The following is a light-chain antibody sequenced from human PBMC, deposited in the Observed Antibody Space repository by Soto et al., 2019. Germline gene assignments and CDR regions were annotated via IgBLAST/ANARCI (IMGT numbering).Light chain of an antibody. CDR2: AAS. CDR1: QDIRND. V-gene: IGKV1-6*01. J-gene: IGKJ1*01. Sequence: AIQMTQSPSSLSASVGDRVTITCRASQDIRNDLGCYQQKPGKAPILLVYAASTLQSGVPSRFSGGGSGTDFTLTISSLQPEDFATYYCLQDYNYPWTFGPGTKVEIE. CDR3: LQDYNYPWT.